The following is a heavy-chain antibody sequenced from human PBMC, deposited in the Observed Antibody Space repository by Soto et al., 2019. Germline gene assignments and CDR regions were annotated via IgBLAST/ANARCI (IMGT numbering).Heavy chain of an antibody. CDR1: GFTFSDYW. CDR3: ARGARGLYFMDV. Sequence: EVQVVESGGGLVQPGGSLRLSCAASGFTFSDYWMHWVRQAPGKGLVWVSRIKGDLITTNYADSVKGRFTIPRDNARNTVFLQIDSLRAEDTAVYYCARGARGLYFMDVWGKGTTVTVSS. J-gene: IGHJ6*03. CDR2: IKGDLITT. V-gene: IGHV3-74*01. D-gene: IGHD5-12*01.